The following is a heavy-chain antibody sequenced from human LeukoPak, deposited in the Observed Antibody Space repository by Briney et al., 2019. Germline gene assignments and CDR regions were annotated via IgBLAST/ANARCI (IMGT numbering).Heavy chain of an antibody. Sequence: ASVKVSCKASGYTFTNAIHWVRQAPGQRLEWMGWISAGNGNTKYSQNFQGRVTFISNTSATTAFMELSSLRSEDVAVYYCARDSGSGSNDYWGQGTLVTVSS. CDR2: ISAGNGNT. J-gene: IGHJ4*02. CDR3: ARDSGSGSNDY. D-gene: IGHD1-26*01. CDR1: GYTFTNA. V-gene: IGHV1-3*01.